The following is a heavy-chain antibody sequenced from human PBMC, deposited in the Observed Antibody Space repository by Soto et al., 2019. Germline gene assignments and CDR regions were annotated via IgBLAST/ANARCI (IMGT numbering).Heavy chain of an antibody. D-gene: IGHD2-15*01. J-gene: IGHJ4*02. V-gene: IGHV3-30*03. CDR2: ISSDGRKK. CDR3: LVRSVGTQADCIGVNCYRDH. Sequence: QVQLVESGGGVVQPGRSLRLSCAASGFTFRSYGMHWVRQAPGKGLEWVAVISSDGRKKYYADSVKGRFTISRDNSRNTLHLQMNRLSTEDTAVYYCLVRSVGTQADCIGVNCYRDHWGEGTLVTVSS. CDR1: GFTFRSYG.